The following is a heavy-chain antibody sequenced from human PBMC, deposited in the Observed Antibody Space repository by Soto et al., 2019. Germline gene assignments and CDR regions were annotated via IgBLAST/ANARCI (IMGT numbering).Heavy chain of an antibody. J-gene: IGHJ4*02. CDR2: IYTSGST. CDR1: GGSISSYY. D-gene: IGHD3-10*01. CDR3: ARDLKFGQADY. Sequence: SETLSLTCTVSGGSISSYYWTWIRQPSGKGLEWIGRIYTSGSTNYNPSLKSRVTLSVDTSKNQFSLKLISVTAADTAVYYCARDLKFGQADYWGQGSQVTVSS. V-gene: IGHV4-4*07.